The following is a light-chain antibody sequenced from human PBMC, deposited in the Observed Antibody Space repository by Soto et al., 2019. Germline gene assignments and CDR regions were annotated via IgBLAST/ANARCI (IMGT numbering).Light chain of an antibody. J-gene: IGKJ1*01. CDR2: KAS. CDR1: QSISSW. CDR3: QHWVDYMWT. V-gene: IGKV1-5*03. Sequence: DIHLTQSPSTLSASVGDRVTITCRASQSISSWLAWYQQKPGKAPKLLIYKASTLESGVPSRISGSGSGTEVTLTISSLQPDDFATYYCQHWVDYMWTFGQGTKVEIK.